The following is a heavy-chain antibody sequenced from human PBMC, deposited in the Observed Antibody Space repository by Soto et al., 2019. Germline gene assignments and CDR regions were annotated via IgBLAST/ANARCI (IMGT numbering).Heavy chain of an antibody. CDR3: AHRADLQGNWNGGYFDF. Sequence: QITLRESGPTRVKPTQTLTLTCTFSGFSLTARPVGMGWIRQPPGKALERLALIYWDDDKRYNPSLKSRLTITKDTSNNQVVLTMTNMDPMDTATYYCAHRADLQGNWNGGYFDFWGPGALVTVSS. D-gene: IGHD1-1*01. CDR2: IYWDDDK. J-gene: IGHJ4*02. V-gene: IGHV2-5*02. CDR1: GFSLTARPVG.